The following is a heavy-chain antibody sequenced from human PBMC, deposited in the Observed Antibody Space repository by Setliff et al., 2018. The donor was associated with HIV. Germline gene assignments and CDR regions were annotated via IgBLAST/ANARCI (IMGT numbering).Heavy chain of an antibody. CDR3: ASLDYSYGLDY. J-gene: IGHJ4*02. CDR2: ITAGNGDT. CDR1: GYTFTSYG. V-gene: IGHV1-3*01. Sequence: ASVKVSCKASGYTFTSYGINWVRQAPGQGLEWMGRITAGNGDTKYSQKFQDRVTLTSDMSANTVYMDLTTLRSEDTAVYYCASLDYSYGLDYWGQGTLVTVSS. D-gene: IGHD5-18*01.